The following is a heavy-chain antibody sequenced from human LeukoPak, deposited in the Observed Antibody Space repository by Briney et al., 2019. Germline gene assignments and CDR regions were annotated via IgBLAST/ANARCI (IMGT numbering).Heavy chain of an antibody. D-gene: IGHD5-12*01. Sequence: GGSLRLSCAASGFTFSSYGMHWVRQAPGKGLEWVAVISYDGSNKYYADSVKGRFTISRDNSKNTLYLQMNSLRAEDTAVYYCAKAPDIVATTHFAYWGQGTLVTVSS. V-gene: IGHV3-30*18. CDR1: GFTFSSYG. CDR3: AKAPDIVATTHFAY. J-gene: IGHJ4*02. CDR2: ISYDGSNK.